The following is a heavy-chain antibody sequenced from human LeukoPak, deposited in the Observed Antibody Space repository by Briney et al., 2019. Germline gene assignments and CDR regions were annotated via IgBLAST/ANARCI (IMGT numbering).Heavy chain of an antibody. V-gene: IGHV1-2*06. Sequence: ASVKVSCKASGYIFTGYYIHWVRQAPGQGLEWMGRINPSSGATNYAQKFQGRVTMTRDTSISTAYMEMNRLRSDDTAVYYCARPKNYGDFDSWGQGTLVTVSS. J-gene: IGHJ4*02. CDR2: INPSSGAT. D-gene: IGHD3-16*01. CDR3: ARPKNYGDFDS. CDR1: GYIFTGYY.